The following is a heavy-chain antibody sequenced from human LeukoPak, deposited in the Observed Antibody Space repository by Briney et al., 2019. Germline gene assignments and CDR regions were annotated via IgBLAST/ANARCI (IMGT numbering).Heavy chain of an antibody. D-gene: IGHD3-22*01. J-gene: IGHJ6*02. CDR1: GYTFTGYY. Sequence: GASVKVSCKASGYTFTGYYMHWVRQAPGQGLEWMGWINPNSGGTNYAQKFQGWVTMTRDTSISTAYMELSRLRSDDTAVYYCARDRDSSGSRLDVWGQGTTVTVSS. CDR2: INPNSGGT. CDR3: ARDRDSSGSRLDV. V-gene: IGHV1-2*04.